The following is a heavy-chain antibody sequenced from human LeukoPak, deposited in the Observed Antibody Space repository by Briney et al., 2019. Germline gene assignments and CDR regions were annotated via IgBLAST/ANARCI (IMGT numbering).Heavy chain of an antibody. J-gene: IGHJ4*02. CDR1: GGSISSGGYS. CDR2: IYHSGST. V-gene: IGHV4-30-2*01. D-gene: IGHD1-1*01. CDR3: ARGYPDDY. Sequence: PSETLSLTCAVSGGSISSGGYSWSWIRQPPGKGLEWIGYIYHSGSTYYNPSLKSRVTISVDRSKNQFSLKLSSVTAADTAVYYCARGYPDDYWGQGTLVTVSS.